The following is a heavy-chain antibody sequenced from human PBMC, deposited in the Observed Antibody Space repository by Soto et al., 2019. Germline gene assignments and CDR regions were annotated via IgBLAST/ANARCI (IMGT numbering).Heavy chain of an antibody. J-gene: IGHJ4*02. CDR1: GFTFSNET. Sequence: EVQLLESGGGFLQPGGSLRLSCAASGFTFSNETMSWVRQAPGRGLEWVSSLDGSGSHTFHADSVKGRFTISRYNSKNTVYLQMNSLRAEDTAVYYCVKARYSSNRGYFDYWGQGTVVSVSS. CDR3: VKARYSSNRGYFDY. D-gene: IGHD1-26*01. V-gene: IGHV3-23*01. CDR2: LDGSGSHT.